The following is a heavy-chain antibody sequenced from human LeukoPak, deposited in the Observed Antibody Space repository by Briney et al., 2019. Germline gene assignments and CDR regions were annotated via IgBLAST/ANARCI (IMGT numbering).Heavy chain of an antibody. V-gene: IGHV3-48*03. CDR1: GFTFSSYE. D-gene: IGHD6-25*01. CDR2: ISSSGSTI. J-gene: IGHJ4*02. Sequence: GGSLRLSCAASGFTFSSYEMNWVRQAPGKGLEWVSYISSSGSTIYYADSVKGRFTISRDNAKNSLYLQMNSLRAEDTAVYHCARVSLGAKRDYWGQGTLVTVSS. CDR3: ARVSLGAKRDY.